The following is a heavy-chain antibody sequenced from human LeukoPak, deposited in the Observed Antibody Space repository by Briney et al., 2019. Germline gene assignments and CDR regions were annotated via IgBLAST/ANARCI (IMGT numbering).Heavy chain of an antibody. CDR3: ARDFWFQRGYYYYYYMDV. CDR1: GDSVSSNSAA. D-gene: IGHD3-3*01. CDR2: TYYRSKWYN. Sequence: SQTLSLTCAISGDSVSSNSAAWNWIRQSPSRGLEWLGRTYYRSKWYNDYAVSVKSRITISPDISKNQFSLQLNSVTPEDTAVYYCARDFWFQRGYYYYYYMDVWGKGTTVTVSS. J-gene: IGHJ6*03. V-gene: IGHV6-1*01.